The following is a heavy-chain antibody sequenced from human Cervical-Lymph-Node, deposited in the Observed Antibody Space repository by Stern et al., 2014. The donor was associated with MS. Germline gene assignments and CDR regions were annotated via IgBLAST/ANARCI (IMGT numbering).Heavy chain of an antibody. Sequence: EGQLVEPGGGLVQPGGSLKLSCAASGFTFSGPAMPCVRQAPGKGPEWGGRLRSKANDYATAYAASVKGRFTISRDDSKNTAYLQMNSLKTEDTAVYYCTSPLAAAGTSDWFDPWGQGTLVTVSS. CDR2: LRSKANDYAT. J-gene: IGHJ5*02. CDR1: GFTFSGPA. V-gene: IGHV3-73*02. CDR3: TSPLAAAGTSDWFDP. D-gene: IGHD6-13*01.